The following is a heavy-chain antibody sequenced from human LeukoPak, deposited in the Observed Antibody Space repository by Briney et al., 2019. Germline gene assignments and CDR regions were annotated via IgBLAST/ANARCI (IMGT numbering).Heavy chain of an antibody. J-gene: IGHJ4*02. CDR1: GYTFTSYY. V-gene: IGHV1-46*01. Sequence: ASVKVSCKASGYTFTSYYMHWVRQAPGQGLEWMGIINPSGGSTSYAQKFQGRVTMTRDTSTSTVYMELSSLRSEDTAVYYCARGAHDYYGSGSYQDFDYWGQGTLATVSS. CDR3: ARGAHDYYGSGSYQDFDY. CDR2: INPSGGST. D-gene: IGHD3-10*01.